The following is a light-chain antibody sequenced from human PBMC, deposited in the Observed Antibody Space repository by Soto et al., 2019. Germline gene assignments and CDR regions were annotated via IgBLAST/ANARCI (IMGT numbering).Light chain of an antibody. Sequence: TQSPATLSLSPGERATLSCRASQSISSYLNWYQQKPGKAPKLLIYAASSLQSGVPSRFSGSGSGTEFTLTISSLQPDDFATYYCQQYNSYSWTFGQGTKVDIK. CDR3: QQYNSYSWT. V-gene: IGKV1-5*01. J-gene: IGKJ1*01. CDR2: AAS. CDR1: QSISSY.